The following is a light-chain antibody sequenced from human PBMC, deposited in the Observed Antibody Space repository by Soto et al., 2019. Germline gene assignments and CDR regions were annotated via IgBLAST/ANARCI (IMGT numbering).Light chain of an antibody. Sequence: IVLTQSPATLSLSPGERATLSCRASQSVSSFLAWYQQKPGQAPRLLIYDASNRATGIPARFSGSGSGTDFTLTISSLEPEDFVVYYCQQRSDWPLTFGGGTKVEI. CDR1: QSVSSF. CDR3: QQRSDWPLT. CDR2: DAS. J-gene: IGKJ4*01. V-gene: IGKV3-11*01.